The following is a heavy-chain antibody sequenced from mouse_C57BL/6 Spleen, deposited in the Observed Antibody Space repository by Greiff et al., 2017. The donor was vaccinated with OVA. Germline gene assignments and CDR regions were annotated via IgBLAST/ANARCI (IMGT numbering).Heavy chain of an antibody. V-gene: IGHV1-64*01. J-gene: IGHJ3*01. D-gene: IGHD1-1*01. CDR2: IHPNSGST. CDR3: ARELITTVVAPC. CDR1: GYTFTSYW. Sequence: QVQLQQPGAELVKPGASVKLSCKASGYTFTSYWMHWVKQRPGQGLEWIGMIHPNSGSTNYNEKFKSKATLTVDKSSSTAYMQLSSLTSEDSAVYYCARELITTVVAPCWGQGTLVTVSA.